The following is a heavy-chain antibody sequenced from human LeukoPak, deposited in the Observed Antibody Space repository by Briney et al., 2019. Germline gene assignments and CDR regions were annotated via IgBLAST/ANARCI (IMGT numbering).Heavy chain of an antibody. D-gene: IGHD6-13*01. CDR2: IYTSGST. CDR1: GGSISSSNW. Sequence: SETLSLTCAVSGGSISSSNWWCWIRQPAGKGLEWIGRIYTSGSTNYNPSLKSRVTISVDTSKNQFSLKLSSVTAADTAVYYCARARTRSSSWYFDYWGQGTLVTVSS. V-gene: IGHV4-61*02. CDR3: ARARTRSSSWYFDY. J-gene: IGHJ4*02.